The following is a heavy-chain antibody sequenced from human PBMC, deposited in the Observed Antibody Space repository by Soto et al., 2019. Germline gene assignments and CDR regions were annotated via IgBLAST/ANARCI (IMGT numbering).Heavy chain of an antibody. CDR2: IKPDGSEK. CDR1: GFTFSSYW. D-gene: IGHD3-10*01. J-gene: IGHJ4*02. V-gene: IGHV3-7*04. Sequence: EVQLVESGGGLVQPGGSLRLSCAASGFTFSSYWMVWVRQAPGKGLEWVANIKPDGSEKYYVDSVKGRFTISRDNARKSLYLQMNSLGAEETAVYYCVRDAHRGGDFDYWGQGTLVTVSS. CDR3: VRDAHRGGDFDY.